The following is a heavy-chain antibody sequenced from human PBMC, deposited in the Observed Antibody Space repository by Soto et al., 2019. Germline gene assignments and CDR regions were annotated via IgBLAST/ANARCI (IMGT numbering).Heavy chain of an antibody. V-gene: IGHV3-30-3*01. CDR2: ISYDGSNK. Sequence: GGSLRLSCAASGFTFSSYAMHWVRQAPGKGLEWVAVISYDGSNKYYADSVKGRFTISRDNSKNTLYLQMNSLRAEDTAVYYCATMRYYDSSGYYYWGQGTLVTVSS. CDR1: GFTFSSYA. J-gene: IGHJ4*02. D-gene: IGHD3-22*01. CDR3: ATMRYYDSSGYYY.